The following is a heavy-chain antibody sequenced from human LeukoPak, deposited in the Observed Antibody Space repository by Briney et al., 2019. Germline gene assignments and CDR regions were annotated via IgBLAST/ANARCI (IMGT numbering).Heavy chain of an antibody. CDR1: GFIFSSYA. D-gene: IGHD5-12*01. CDR2: INHSGST. Sequence: GSLRLSCAASGFIFSSYAMSWIRQPPGKGLEWIGEINHSGSTNHNPSLKSRVTISVDTSKNQFSLKLSSVTAADTAVYYCARTRSRYNSGYAPNYGMDVWGQGTTVTVSS. V-gene: IGHV4-34*08. J-gene: IGHJ6*02. CDR3: ARTRSRYNSGYAPNYGMDV.